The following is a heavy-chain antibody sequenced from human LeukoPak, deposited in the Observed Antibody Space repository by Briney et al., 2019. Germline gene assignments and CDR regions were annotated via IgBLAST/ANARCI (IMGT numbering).Heavy chain of an antibody. D-gene: IGHD4-17*01. CDR2: VHYSGTT. J-gene: IGHJ4*02. Sequence: PSETLSLTCTVSGGSISDSSYYWGWIRQPPGKGPEWLGTVHYSGTTYYNSSLKSRVILSVDASKNQFSLMVSSVTAADTAAYYCARLSYGIYGNYFFDQWGQGTLVAVSS. CDR1: GGSISDSSYY. CDR3: ARLSYGIYGNYFFDQ. V-gene: IGHV4-39*01.